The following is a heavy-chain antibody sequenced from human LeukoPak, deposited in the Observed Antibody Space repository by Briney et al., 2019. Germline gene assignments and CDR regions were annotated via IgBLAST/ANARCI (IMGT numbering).Heavy chain of an antibody. D-gene: IGHD3-22*01. CDR3: ARGILSYYDSSGYSFDY. J-gene: IGHJ4*02. CDR2: IYSGGST. CDR1: GFTVSSNY. Sequence: GGSLRLSCAASGFTVSSNYMSWVRQAPGKGPEWVSVIYSGGSTYYADSVEGRFTISRDNSKNTLYLQMNSLRAEDTAVYYCARGILSYYDSSGYSFDYWGQGTLVTVSS. V-gene: IGHV3-53*01.